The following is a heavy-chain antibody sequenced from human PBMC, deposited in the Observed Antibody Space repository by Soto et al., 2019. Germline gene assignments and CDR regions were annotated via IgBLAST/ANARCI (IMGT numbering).Heavy chain of an antibody. V-gene: IGHV4-34*01. CDR1: GGSFSGYY. CDR2: INHSGST. CDR3: ARGGPTNYYGSKLAGRFYFDY. Sequence: PSETLSLTCAVYGGSFSGYYWSWIRQPPGKGLEWIGEINHSGSTNYNPSLKSRITISVDTSKNQFSLKLSSVTAADTAVYYCARGGPTNYYGSKLAGRFYFDYWGQGTLVTVSS. D-gene: IGHD3-10*01. J-gene: IGHJ4*02.